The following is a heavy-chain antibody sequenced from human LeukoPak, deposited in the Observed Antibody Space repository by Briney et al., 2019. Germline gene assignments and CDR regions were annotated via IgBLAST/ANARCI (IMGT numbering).Heavy chain of an antibody. J-gene: IGHJ4*02. V-gene: IGHV3-7*05. CDR3: ARDDGDGYVHYFDY. CDR2: IKQDGSEK. CDR1: GFTFSSYW. Sequence: GGSLRLSCAASGFTFSSYWMTWVRQAPGKGLEWVAKIKQDGSEKYYVDSVKGRFTISRDNAKNSLYLQMNSLGAEDTAVYYCARDDGDGYVHYFDYWGQGTLVTVSS. D-gene: IGHD5-24*01.